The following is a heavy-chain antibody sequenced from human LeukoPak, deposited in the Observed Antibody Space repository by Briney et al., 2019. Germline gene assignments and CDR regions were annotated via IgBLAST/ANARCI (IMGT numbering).Heavy chain of an antibody. V-gene: IGHV4-34*01. CDR3: ARGPSRQLLSCFDP. D-gene: IGHD2-2*01. CDR2: NNYSERT. CDR1: GGPFSGYY. J-gene: IGHJ5*02. Sequence: SETLSLTCAVYGGPFSGYYWSWIRHPPGKGREWIGENNYSERTNYHPSLKSRVTISVDTSKNQFSLKLSCETVADTAVCYCARGPSRQLLSCFDPRGQGTLVTVSS.